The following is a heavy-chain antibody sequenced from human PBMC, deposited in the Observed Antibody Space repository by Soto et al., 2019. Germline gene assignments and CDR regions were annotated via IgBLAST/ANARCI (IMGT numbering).Heavy chain of an antibody. CDR1: GGSFSGYY. CDR3: ARALRYCSGGSCYAWFDP. Sequence: SETLSLTCAVYGGSFSGYYWSWIRQPPGKGLEWIGEINHSGSTNYNPSLKSRVTISVDTSKNQFPLKLSSVTAADTAVYYCARALRYCSGGSCYAWFDPWGQGTLVTVSS. D-gene: IGHD2-15*01. J-gene: IGHJ5*02. V-gene: IGHV4-34*01. CDR2: INHSGST.